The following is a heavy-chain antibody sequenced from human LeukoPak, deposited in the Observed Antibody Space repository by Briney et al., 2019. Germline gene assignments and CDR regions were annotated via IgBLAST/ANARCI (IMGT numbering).Heavy chain of an antibody. V-gene: IGHV1-2*02. CDR3: ARDSGYNTG. CDR1: VYTFTGYH. J-gene: IGHJ4*02. CDR2: INPNSGGT. Sequence: ASAKVSSMPPVYTFTGYHMHCVPQAPGQGLEWRGWINPNSGGTNYEQKFQGRVTMTRDTSISTDYMQRSRLRSDDTAVYYCARDSGYNTGWGQGTLVTVSS. D-gene: IGHD5-12*01.